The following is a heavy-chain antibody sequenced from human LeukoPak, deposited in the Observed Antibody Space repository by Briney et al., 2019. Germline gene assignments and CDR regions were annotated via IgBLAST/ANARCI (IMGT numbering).Heavy chain of an antibody. V-gene: IGHV4-59*08. J-gene: IGHJ4*02. CDR1: GGSVSSSY. CDR3: ATWGIAVAGTFDY. D-gene: IGHD6-19*01. CDR2: IYYSGST. Sequence: SETLSLTCTVSGGSVSSSYWSWIRQPPGKGLEWIGYIYYSGSTNNNPSFKSRVAISVDTSKNQFSLKLSSVTAADTAVYYCATWGIAVAGTFDYWGQGTLVTVST.